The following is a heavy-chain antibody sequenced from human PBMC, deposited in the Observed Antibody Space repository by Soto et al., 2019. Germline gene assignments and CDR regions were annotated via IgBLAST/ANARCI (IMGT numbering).Heavy chain of an antibody. V-gene: IGHV4-59*12. CDR3: ATGHRDGDKPFFEF. CDR2: ISFSGAT. CDR1: GVSITSYF. Sequence: SETLSLTCTVSGVSITSYFWSWIRQTPGKGLDWFASISFSGATYCYPSLMGRAALSVDTSENHLSLTLTSVTTADTAVYFWATGHRDGDKPFFEFCRQGIQVTVSS. J-gene: IGHJ4*02.